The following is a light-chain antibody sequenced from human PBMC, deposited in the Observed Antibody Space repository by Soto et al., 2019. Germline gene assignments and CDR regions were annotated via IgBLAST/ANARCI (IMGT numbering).Light chain of an antibody. V-gene: IGKV4-1*01. Sequence: DIVMTQSPDSLAVSLGERVTINCKSSQGVLYSSNNRNYLAWFQQKPGQPPKLLIYWASTRESGVPDRFSGSGSGTDFTLTISSLEPEDFAVYYCQQYNDWPPVLTFGGGTKVDIK. J-gene: IGKJ4*01. CDR1: QGVLYSSNNRNY. CDR2: WAS. CDR3: QQYNDWPPVLT.